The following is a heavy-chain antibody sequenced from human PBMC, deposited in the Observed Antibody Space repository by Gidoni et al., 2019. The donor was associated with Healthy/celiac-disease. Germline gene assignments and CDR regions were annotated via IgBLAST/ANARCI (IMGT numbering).Heavy chain of an antibody. CDR3: AAEPVATTTPYNWFDP. CDR2: IVVGSCNT. D-gene: IGHD5-12*01. V-gene: IGHV1-58*01. Sequence: QMQLVQSGPEGKKPGTSVKVSCKDSGFTFTSSAVQWVRKARGQRLEWIGWIVVGSCNTKYAQKFQERVTITRDMSTSTAYMELSSLRSEYTAVYYCAAEPVATTTPYNWFDPWGQGTLVTVSS. J-gene: IGHJ5*02. CDR1: GFTFTSSA.